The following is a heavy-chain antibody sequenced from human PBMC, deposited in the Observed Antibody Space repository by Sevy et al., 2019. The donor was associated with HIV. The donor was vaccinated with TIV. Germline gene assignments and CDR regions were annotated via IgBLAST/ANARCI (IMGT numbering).Heavy chain of an antibody. CDR1: GFTFSSYA. J-gene: IGHJ4*02. CDR2: ISYDGSNK. Sequence: GGSLRLSCAASGFTFSSYAMHWVRQAPGKGLEWVAVISYDGSNKYYADSVKGGFTISRDNSKNTLYLQMNGLRAGDTAVYYWAQDVVVKTPLGYWGQGTLVTVSS. V-gene: IGHV3-30-3*01. CDR3: AQDVVVKTPLGY. D-gene: IGHD3-22*01.